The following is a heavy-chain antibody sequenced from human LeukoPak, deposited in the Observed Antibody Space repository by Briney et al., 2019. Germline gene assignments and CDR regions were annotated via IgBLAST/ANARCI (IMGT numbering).Heavy chain of an antibody. CDR1: GYTFTGYY. CDR3: ARDPGSRYYYGMDV. V-gene: IGHV1-69*13. CDR2: IIPIFGTA. Sequence: ASVKVSCKASGYTFTGYYMHWVRQAPGQGLEWMGGIIPIFGTANYAQKFQGRVTITADESTSTAYMELSSLRSEDTAVYYCARDPGSRYYYGMDVWGQGTTVTVSS. J-gene: IGHJ6*02. D-gene: IGHD3-10*01.